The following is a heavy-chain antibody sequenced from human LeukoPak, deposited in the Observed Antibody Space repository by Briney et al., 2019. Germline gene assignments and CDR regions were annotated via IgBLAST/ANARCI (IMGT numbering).Heavy chain of an antibody. CDR1: GFTFSSYA. Sequence: GGSLRLSCAASGFTFSSYAMTWVRQAPGKGLEWVSGISDSGSTAFYADSVKGRFTSSRDNPKNTLYLQINSLRAEDTAVYYCAKDMQTWPRFPDYWGQGTLVTVSS. J-gene: IGHJ4*02. CDR2: ISDSGSTA. CDR3: AKDMQTWPRFPDY. V-gene: IGHV3-23*01. D-gene: IGHD5-12*01.